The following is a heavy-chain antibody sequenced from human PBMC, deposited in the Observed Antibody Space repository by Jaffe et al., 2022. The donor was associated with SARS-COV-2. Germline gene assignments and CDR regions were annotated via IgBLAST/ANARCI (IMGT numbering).Heavy chain of an antibody. CDR3: AKEEIWSGYPWSRWFDP. J-gene: IGHJ5*02. Sequence: EVQLLESGGGLVQPGGSLRLSCAASGFTFSSYAMSWVRQAPGKGLEWVSAISGSGGSTYYADSVKGRFTISRDNSKNTLYLQMNSLRAEDTAVYYCAKEEIWSGYPWSRWFDPWGQGTLVTVSS. V-gene: IGHV3-23*01. D-gene: IGHD3-3*01. CDR2: ISGSGGST. CDR1: GFTFSSYA.